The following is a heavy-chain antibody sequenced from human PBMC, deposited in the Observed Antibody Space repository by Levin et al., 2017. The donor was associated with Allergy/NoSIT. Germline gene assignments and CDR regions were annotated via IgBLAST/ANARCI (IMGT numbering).Heavy chain of an antibody. CDR3: ARYSGYAADYMDV. Sequence: KPSETLSLTCTVSGGSISSYYWSWIRQPPGKGLEWIGYIYYSGSTNYNPSLKSRVTISVDTSKNQFSLKLSSVTAADTAVYYCARYSGYAADYMDVWGKGTTVTVSS. D-gene: IGHD5-12*01. CDR1: GGSISSYY. CDR2: IYYSGST. V-gene: IGHV4-59*01. J-gene: IGHJ6*03.